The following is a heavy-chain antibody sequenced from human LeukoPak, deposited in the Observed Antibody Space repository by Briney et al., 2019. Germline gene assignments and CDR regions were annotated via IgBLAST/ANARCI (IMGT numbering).Heavy chain of an antibody. CDR3: AHPSTPDYGGLDY. Sequence: GGSLRLSCVASGFTFRLYVMTWVRQAPGKGLEWVSAITGSGGSIYYADSVRGRFTISGDNSKNTLYLQMSSLRAEDTAIYYCAHPSTPDYGGLDYWGQEPWSPSPQ. D-gene: IGHD4-17*01. J-gene: IGHJ4*01. CDR2: ITGSGGSI. V-gene: IGHV3-23*01. CDR1: GFTFRLYV.